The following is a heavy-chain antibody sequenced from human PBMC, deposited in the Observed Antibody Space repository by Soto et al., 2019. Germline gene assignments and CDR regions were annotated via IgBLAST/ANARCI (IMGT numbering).Heavy chain of an antibody. Sequence: QMQLVESGGGVVQPGTSLRVSCEVSGFPFSSYGMHWVRQAPGKGLEWVGAMSSEGNRQDYGDSMRGRFSISRDNSKNTLDLQMNSLRGDDTAVYYCARGHAPVIHSSFEIWGEGTVVTVSS. CDR1: GFPFSSYG. CDR3: ARGHAPVIHSSFEI. J-gene: IGHJ3*02. CDR2: MSSEGNRQ. V-gene: IGHV3-30*03.